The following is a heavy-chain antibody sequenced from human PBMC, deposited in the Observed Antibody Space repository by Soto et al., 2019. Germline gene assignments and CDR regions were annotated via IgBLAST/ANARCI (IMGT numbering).Heavy chain of an antibody. J-gene: IGHJ4*02. D-gene: IGHD2-15*01. CDR1: GFTFRSYA. V-gene: IGHV3-23*01. CDR3: AKDPVVVVAATPAAFDY. Sequence: GGSLRLSCAASGFTFRSYAMSWVRQAPGKGLEWVSAISGSGGSTYYAASVKGRFTISRDNSKNTLYLQMNSLRAEDTAVYYCAKDPVVVVAATPAAFDYWGQGTLVTVS. CDR2: ISGSGGST.